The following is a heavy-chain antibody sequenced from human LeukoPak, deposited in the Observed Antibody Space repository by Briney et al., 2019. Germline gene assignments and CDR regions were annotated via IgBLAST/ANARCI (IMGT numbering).Heavy chain of an antibody. J-gene: IGHJ5*02. D-gene: IGHD6-13*01. CDR2: IYYSGST. Sequence: SETLSLTCTVSGGSISSYYWSWIRQPPGKGLEWIGSIYYSGSTYYNPSLKSRVTISVDTSKNQFSLKLSSVTAADTAVYYCARVRAEQLVPYNWFDPWGQGTLVTVSS. V-gene: IGHV4-59*12. CDR1: GGSISSYY. CDR3: ARVRAEQLVPYNWFDP.